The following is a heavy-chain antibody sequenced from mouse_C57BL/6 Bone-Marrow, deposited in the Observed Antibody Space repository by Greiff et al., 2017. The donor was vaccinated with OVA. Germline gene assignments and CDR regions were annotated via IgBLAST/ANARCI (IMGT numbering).Heavy chain of an antibody. Sequence: VQLKESGAELARPGASVKLSCKASGYTFTSYGISWVKQRTGQGLEWIGEIYPRSGNTYYNEKFKGKATLTADKSSSTAYMELRSLTSEDSAVYFCARSRRGSFAYWGQGTLVTVSA. CDR1: GYTFTSYG. CDR3: ARSRRGSFAY. V-gene: IGHV1-81*01. CDR2: IYPRSGNT. J-gene: IGHJ3*01.